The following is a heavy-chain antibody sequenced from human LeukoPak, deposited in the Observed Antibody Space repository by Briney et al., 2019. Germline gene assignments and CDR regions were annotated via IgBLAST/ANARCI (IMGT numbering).Heavy chain of an antibody. J-gene: IGHJ4*02. CDR1: GGSISSGTYY. Sequence: SQTLSLTCTVSGGSISSGTYYWSWIRQHPGKGLEWIGYIYYSGGTYYNPSLKSRVLISVDTSKNQFSLKLSSVTAADTAVYYCARWEQTTCRDGCEPNYLDYWGQGTLVTVSS. CDR2: IYYSGGT. V-gene: IGHV4-31*03. CDR3: ARWEQTTCRDGCEPNYLDY. D-gene: IGHD5-24*01.